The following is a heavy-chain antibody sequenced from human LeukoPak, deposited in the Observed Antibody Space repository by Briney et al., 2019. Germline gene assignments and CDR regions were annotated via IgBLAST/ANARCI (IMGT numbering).Heavy chain of an antibody. Sequence: GGSLTLSCAASGFTFSDSAIHWVRQASGKGLEWVGRIRSKTHNYATEYGASMKGTFTISRDDSKNTASLQMNSLKVEDTATYYCASPSDGDFWSGYLTYWGQGTVVTVSS. V-gene: IGHV3-73*01. CDR2: IRSKTHNYAT. D-gene: IGHD3-3*01. CDR1: GFTFSDSA. CDR3: ASPSDGDFWSGYLTY. J-gene: IGHJ4*02.